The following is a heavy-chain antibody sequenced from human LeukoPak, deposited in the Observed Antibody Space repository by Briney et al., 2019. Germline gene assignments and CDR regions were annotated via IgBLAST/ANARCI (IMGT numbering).Heavy chain of an antibody. CDR2: LYPGDSDP. D-gene: IGHD3-10*01. Sequence: GESLKISCKASGYIFTSYCIAWVRQMPGKGLEWMGILYPGDSDPTYSPSFEGQVTISADKSISTAYLQWSSLKASDTAIYYCARDLRDSYYYYGMDVWGQGTTVTVSS. CDR1: GYIFTSYC. V-gene: IGHV5-51*01. CDR3: ARDLRDSYYYYGMDV. J-gene: IGHJ6*02.